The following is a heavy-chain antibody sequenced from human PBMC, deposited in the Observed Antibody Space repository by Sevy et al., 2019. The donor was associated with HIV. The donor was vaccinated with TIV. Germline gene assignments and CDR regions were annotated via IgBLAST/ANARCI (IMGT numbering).Heavy chain of an antibody. D-gene: IGHD2-21*01. CDR3: ARCPGHYSIDY. J-gene: IGHJ4*02. V-gene: IGHV3-48*02. CDR2: IGTAAGVT. Sequence: GGSLRLSCAASGFTFNTYSLSWVRQTPGKGLEWLSFIGTAAGVTYYTDSVKGRFTISRDNAKNSLYLQMNSLRDEDTAVYYCARCPGHYSIDYWGQATLVTVSS. CDR1: GFTFNTYS.